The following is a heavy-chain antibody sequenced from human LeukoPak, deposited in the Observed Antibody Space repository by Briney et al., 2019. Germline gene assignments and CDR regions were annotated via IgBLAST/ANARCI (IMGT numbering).Heavy chain of an antibody. CDR3: ARDGDEGILRYFDWASGPWAFDI. CDR2: IIPILGIA. CDR1: GGTFSSYA. J-gene: IGHJ3*02. V-gene: IGHV1-69*04. Sequence: SVKVSCKASGGTFSSYAISWVRQAPGQGLEWMGRIIPILGIANYAQKFQGRVTITADKSTSTAYMELSSLRSDDTAVYYCARDGDEGILRYFDWASGPWAFDIWGQGTMVTVSS. D-gene: IGHD3-9*01.